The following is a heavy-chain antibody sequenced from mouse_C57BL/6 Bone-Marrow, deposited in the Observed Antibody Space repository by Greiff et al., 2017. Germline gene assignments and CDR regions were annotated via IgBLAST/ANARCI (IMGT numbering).Heavy chain of an antibody. D-gene: IGHD2-4*01. CDR1: GYSITSGYY. V-gene: IGHV3-6*01. CDR3: ASLYYDYDGGGYYFDY. J-gene: IGHJ2*01. Sequence: EVKLVESGPGLVKPSQSLSLTCSVTGYSITSGYYWNWIRQFPGNKLEWMGYISYDGSNNYNPPFKNPISITRDTSKNPFFLKLNSVTTEDTATYYCASLYYDYDGGGYYFDYWGQGTTLTVSS. CDR2: ISYDGSN.